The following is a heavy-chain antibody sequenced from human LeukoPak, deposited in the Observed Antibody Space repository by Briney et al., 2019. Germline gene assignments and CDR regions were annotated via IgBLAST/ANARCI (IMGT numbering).Heavy chain of an antibody. D-gene: IGHD6-19*01. CDR2: ISSSSSYI. CDR1: GFTFSSYS. Sequence: GGSLRLSCAASGFTFSSYSMNWVRQAPGKGLEWVSSISSSSSYIYYADSVKGRFTISRDNAKNSLYLQMNSLRAEDTAVYYCARDSSSGWYPAYYFDYWGQGTLVTVSS. J-gene: IGHJ4*02. CDR3: ARDSSSGWYPAYYFDY. V-gene: IGHV3-21*01.